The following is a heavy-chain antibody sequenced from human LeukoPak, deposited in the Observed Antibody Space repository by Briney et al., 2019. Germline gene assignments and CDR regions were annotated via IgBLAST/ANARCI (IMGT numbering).Heavy chain of an antibody. V-gene: IGHV4-34*01. J-gene: IGHJ4*02. D-gene: IGHD3-3*01. Sequence: PSETLSLTCAVYGGSFSGYYWSWIRQPPGKGLEWIGEINHSGGTNYNPSLKSRVTISVDTSKNQFSLKLSSVTAADTAVYYCARRPINYDFWSGYYADYWGQGTLVTVSS. CDR2: INHSGGT. CDR1: GGSFSGYY. CDR3: ARRPINYDFWSGYYADY.